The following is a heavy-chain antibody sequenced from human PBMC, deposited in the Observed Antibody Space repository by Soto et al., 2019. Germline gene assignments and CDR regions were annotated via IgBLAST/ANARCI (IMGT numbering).Heavy chain of an antibody. CDR1: GGSISGSSYY. Sequence: PSETLSLTCTVSGGSISGSSYYWGWIRQPPGKGLEWIGSIYYSGRTYYNPSLKSRVTISVDTSKNQLSLKVSSVTAADTAVYYCARVDGSFDHWGQGTLVTVSS. D-gene: IGHD3-10*01. J-gene: IGHJ4*02. V-gene: IGHV4-39*01. CDR2: IYYSGRT. CDR3: ARVDGSFDH.